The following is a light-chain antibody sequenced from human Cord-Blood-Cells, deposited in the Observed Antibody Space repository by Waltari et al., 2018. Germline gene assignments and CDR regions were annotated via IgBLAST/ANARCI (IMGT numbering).Light chain of an antibody. CDR3: QQYNSYWT. CDR2: KAS. CDR1: QSISSW. Sequence: DIQMTQSPSTLSASVGDRVTITCRASQSISSWLAWYQQKPGKAPKLLVYKASSLESGIPSRFSGSGSGTEVTLTISSRQHDDFATYYCQQYNSYWTFGQGTKVEIK. V-gene: IGKV1-5*03. J-gene: IGKJ1*01.